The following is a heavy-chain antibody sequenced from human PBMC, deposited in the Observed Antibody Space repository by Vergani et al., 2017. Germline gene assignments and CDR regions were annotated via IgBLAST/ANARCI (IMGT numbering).Heavy chain of an antibody. V-gene: IGHV1-69*13. CDR3: ARGRVVXGKEYYYYYYGMDV. CDR2: IIPIFGTA. D-gene: IGHD6-19*01. CDR1: GFAFSGYH. Sequence: QVQLVQSGAEVKKPGASVTLSCKTSGFAFSGYHMHWVRQAPGQGLEWIGWIIPIFGTANYAQKFQGRVTITADESTSTAYMELSSLRSEDTAVYYCARGRVVXGKEYYYYYYGMDVWGQGTTVTVSS. J-gene: IGHJ6*02.